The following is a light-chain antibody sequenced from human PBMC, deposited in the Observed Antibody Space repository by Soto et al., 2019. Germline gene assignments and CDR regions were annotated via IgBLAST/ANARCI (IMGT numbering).Light chain of an antibody. V-gene: IGKV3-15*01. CDR2: DTS. J-gene: IGKJ4*01. CDR1: QGIGDT. CDR3: QRYTIWPHT. Sequence: EVVRTQSPATLSVSPGEGVTLSCRARQGIGDTLALYPHKPGQTPRLLSYDTSARATGVPARFSGTRSGPEFTLTIPSLQDDDVEIYYCQRYTIWPHTFGGGNKVE.